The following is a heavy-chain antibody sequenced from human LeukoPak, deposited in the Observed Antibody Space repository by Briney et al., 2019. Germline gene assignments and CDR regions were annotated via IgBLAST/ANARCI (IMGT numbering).Heavy chain of an antibody. CDR3: ATLCLSLGNCGGDLTDY. J-gene: IGHJ4*02. V-gene: IGHV1-46*01. D-gene: IGHD2-21*01. CDR1: GYTFISYY. CDR2: INPSGGST. Sequence: GASVKVSCKASGYTFISYYLHWVRQAPGQGLEWMGIINPSGGSTSYAQKFQGRVTMTRDTSTSTVYMGLSSLRSGDTAVYYCATLCLSLGNCGGDLTDYWGQGTLVTVSS.